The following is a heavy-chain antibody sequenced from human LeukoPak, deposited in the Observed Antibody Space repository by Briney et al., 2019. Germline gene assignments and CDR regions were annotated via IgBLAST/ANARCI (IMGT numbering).Heavy chain of an antibody. CDR1: GGSISSGGYY. CDR3: ARGYSGLDN. Sequence: SQTLSLTCTVSGGSISSGGYYWSWIRQPPGKGLEWIGYIYHSGSTYYNPSLKSRVTISVDRSKHQFSLKVSSVTAADTAVYYCARGYSGLDNWGQGTLVTVSS. D-gene: IGHD2-21*01. J-gene: IGHJ4*02. CDR2: IYHSGST. V-gene: IGHV4-30-2*01.